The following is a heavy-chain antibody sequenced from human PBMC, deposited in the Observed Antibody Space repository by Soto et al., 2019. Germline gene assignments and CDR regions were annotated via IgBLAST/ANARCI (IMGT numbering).Heavy chain of an antibody. CDR2: TYYRSKWYN. D-gene: IGHD2-15*01. V-gene: IGHV6-1*01. Sequence: SPTLSLPCAISGDSVSSNSAAWNWIRQSPSRGLEWLGRTYYRSKWYNDYAVSVKSRITINPDTSKNQFSLQLNSVTPEDTAVYYCARDKYCSGGSCYSGYYYYYMDVWGKGTTVTVSS. CDR1: GDSVSSNSAA. CDR3: ARDKYCSGGSCYSGYYYYYMDV. J-gene: IGHJ6*03.